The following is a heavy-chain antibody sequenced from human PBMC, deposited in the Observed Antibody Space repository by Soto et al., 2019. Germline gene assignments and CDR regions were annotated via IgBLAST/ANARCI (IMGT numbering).Heavy chain of an antibody. D-gene: IGHD3-3*01. CDR2: IYYSGST. CDR3: ARVEGVVNTKTNWFDP. Sequence: TLSLTCTVSGGSISSGDYYWSWIRQPPGKGLEWIGYIYYSGSTYYNPSLKSRVTISVDTSKNQFSLKLSSVTAADTAVYYCARVEGVVNTKTNWFDPWGQGTLVTVSS. V-gene: IGHV4-30-4*01. CDR1: GGSISSGDYY. J-gene: IGHJ5*02.